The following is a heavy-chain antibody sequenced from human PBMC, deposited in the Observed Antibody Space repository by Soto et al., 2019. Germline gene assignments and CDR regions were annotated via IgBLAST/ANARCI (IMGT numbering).Heavy chain of an antibody. CDR3: ARLPSSGNLYGGALAI. V-gene: IGHV5-51*01. D-gene: IGHD1-26*01. Sequence: GESLKISCKGSGYTFTTYWIAWVRQMPGKGLEWMAIIYPGDSDIRYSPSSQGQVTISADKSINTAYLQWSSLKASDSAIYYCARLPSSGNLYGGALAIWGQGTKVTVS. CDR2: IYPGDSDI. CDR1: GYTFTTYW. J-gene: IGHJ3*02.